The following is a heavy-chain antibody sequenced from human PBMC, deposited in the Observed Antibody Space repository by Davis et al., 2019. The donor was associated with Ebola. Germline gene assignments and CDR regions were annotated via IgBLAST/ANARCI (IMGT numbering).Heavy chain of an antibody. CDR2: ISYDGSNK. CDR3: ARGQGNWFDP. V-gene: IGHV3-30*03. CDR1: GFTFSSYG. Sequence: PGGSLRPSCAASGFTFSSYGMHWVRQAPGKGLEWVAVISYDGSNKYYADSVKGRFTISRDNSKNTLYLQMNSLRAEDTAVYYCARGQGNWFDPWGQGTLVTVSS. J-gene: IGHJ5*02.